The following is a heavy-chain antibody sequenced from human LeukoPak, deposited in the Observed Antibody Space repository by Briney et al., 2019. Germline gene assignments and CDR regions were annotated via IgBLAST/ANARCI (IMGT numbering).Heavy chain of an antibody. V-gene: IGHV4-59*01. CDR3: ARGTIYYDILTGPPNWFDP. Sequence: SETLSLTCTVSGGSIRSYYWSWFRRPPGKGLEWIGYRYHSGNAYYNPSLRSRVTISVDRSKNQFSLKLNSVTAADTAVYYCARGTIYYDILTGPPNWFDPWGQGTLVTVSS. CDR1: GGSIRSYY. CDR2: RYHSGNA. J-gene: IGHJ5*02. D-gene: IGHD3-9*01.